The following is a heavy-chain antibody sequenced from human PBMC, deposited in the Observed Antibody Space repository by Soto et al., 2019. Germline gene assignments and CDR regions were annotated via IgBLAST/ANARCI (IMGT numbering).Heavy chain of an antibody. D-gene: IGHD6-19*01. Sequence: GASVKVSCKASGGTFSSYAISWVRQAPGQGLEWMGGIIPIFGTANYAQKFQGWVTLTRDTSVSTAYMELNRLKSDDTAVSFCARGVSGWSPFDVWGQGTLVTVSS. CDR3: ARGVSGWSPFDV. J-gene: IGHJ4*02. CDR2: IIPIFGTA. CDR1: GGTFSSYA. V-gene: IGHV1-69*05.